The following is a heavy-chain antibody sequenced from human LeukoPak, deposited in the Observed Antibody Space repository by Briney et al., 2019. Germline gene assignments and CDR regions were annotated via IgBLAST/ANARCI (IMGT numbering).Heavy chain of an antibody. CDR1: GYTFTNYN. Sequence: ASVKVSCKASGYTFTNYNINWVRQATGQGLEWMAWMNPNSGNTGYEQKFQGRLTITRNIATNTAYMELSSLRSEDTAVYYCARGQKTTEQQLGYWGQGTLVTVSS. D-gene: IGHD6-13*01. CDR2: MNPNSGNT. J-gene: IGHJ4*02. CDR3: ARGQKTTEQQLGY. V-gene: IGHV1-8*03.